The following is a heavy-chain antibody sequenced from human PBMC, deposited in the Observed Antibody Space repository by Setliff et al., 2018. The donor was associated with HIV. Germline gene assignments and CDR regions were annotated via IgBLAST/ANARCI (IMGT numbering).Heavy chain of an antibody. CDR3: ARPQHIYDDSSDDY. CDR2: IIPMYNIP. V-gene: IGHV1-69*13. Sequence: SVKVSCKTSGGTLTNYVITWVRQAPGQGLEWMGIIIPMYNIPTYAQKFQGRVTFTADESTSTAYMELSSLSSEDTAVYYCARPQHIYDDSSDDYWGQGTLVTVSS. D-gene: IGHD3-22*01. J-gene: IGHJ4*02. CDR1: GGTLTNYV.